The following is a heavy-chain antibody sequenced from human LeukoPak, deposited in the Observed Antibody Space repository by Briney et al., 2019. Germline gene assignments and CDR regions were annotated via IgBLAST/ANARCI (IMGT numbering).Heavy chain of an antibody. CDR2: INPSGGST. V-gene: IGHV1-46*03. Sequence: ASVKVSCKASGYTFTSYYMHWVRQAPGQGLEWMGIINPSGGSTSYAQKFQGRVTMTRDTSTSTVYMELSSLRSEDTAVYYCTSCSGGSCDDYYYYYYMDVWGKGTTVTVSS. CDR1: GYTFTSYY. CDR3: TSCSGGSCDDYYYYYYMDV. D-gene: IGHD2-15*01. J-gene: IGHJ6*03.